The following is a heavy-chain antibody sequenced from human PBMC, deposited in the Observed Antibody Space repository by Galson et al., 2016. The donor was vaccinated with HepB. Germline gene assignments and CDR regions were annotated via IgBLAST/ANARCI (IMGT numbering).Heavy chain of an antibody. J-gene: IGHJ3*01. CDR1: GGSISSSRYY. CDR2: IFYNGDT. Sequence: ETLSLTCTVSGGSISSSRYYWGWIRQTPGKGLEWIGSIFYNGDTYSNPSPRSRVTVSVDTSKNQFSLKLTSVTAADTALYFCANNRPAYCSSNTCYDDAFDVWGQGTMVAVSS. CDR3: ANNRPAYCSSNTCYDDAFDV. V-gene: IGHV4-39*01. D-gene: IGHD2-15*01.